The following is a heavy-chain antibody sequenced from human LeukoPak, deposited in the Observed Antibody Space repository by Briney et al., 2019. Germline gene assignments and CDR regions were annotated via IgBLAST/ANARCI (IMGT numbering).Heavy chain of an antibody. CDR2: TKPDGSEK. J-gene: IGHJ5*02. CDR3: ARGHWFDP. V-gene: IGHV3-7*03. CDR1: GFTFSTYW. Sequence: GGSLRLSCVASGFTFSTYWMGWVRQATGKGLEWVAYTKPDGSEKSYVDSVKGRFTISRDNAKNSLYLQMNSLRAEDTAVYSCARGHWFDPWGQGTLVTVSS.